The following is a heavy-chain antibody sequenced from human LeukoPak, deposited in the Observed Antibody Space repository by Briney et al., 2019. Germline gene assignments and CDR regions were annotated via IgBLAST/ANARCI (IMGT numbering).Heavy chain of an antibody. D-gene: IGHD3-10*01. V-gene: IGHV3-30*02. CDR3: TRAGGLVRGVHYYYYMDV. J-gene: IGHJ6*03. CDR2: IRYDGSDK. Sequence: PGGSLRLSCAASGFTFSTYGMHWVRQAPGKGLEGVAFIRYDGSDKYYADSVKGRFTISRDNSKNTLSLQMNSLRPEDTAVYYCTRAGGLVRGVHYYYYMDVWGKGTTVTISS. CDR1: GFTFSTYG.